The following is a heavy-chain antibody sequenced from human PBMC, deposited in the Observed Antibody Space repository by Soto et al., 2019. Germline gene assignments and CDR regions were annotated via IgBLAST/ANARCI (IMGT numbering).Heavy chain of an antibody. CDR1: GFTLKDYY. CDR2: INSRDRAM. CDR3: AREMATSGWFQNYYYLGMDV. J-gene: IGHJ6*02. Sequence: GVSLRLSCAASGFTLKDYYMSWLRQAPGRGLEWIAYINSRDRAMYAESVQGRFIISRDNANSSLFLQMNSLRADDTAVYYCAREMATSGWFQNYYYLGMDVCGQGTTVTVSS. D-gene: IGHD6-19*01. V-gene: IGHV3-11*01.